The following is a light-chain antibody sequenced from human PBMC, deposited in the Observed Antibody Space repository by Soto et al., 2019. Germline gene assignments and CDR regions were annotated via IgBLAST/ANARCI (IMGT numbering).Light chain of an antibody. J-gene: IGLJ2*01. V-gene: IGLV2-8*01. CDR1: SSDVGGYNY. CDR3: SSYAGSSNFV. Sequence: QSVLTQPPSASGSPGQSVTISCTGTSSDVGGYNYVSWYQQHPGKAPKLMIYEVSKRPSGVPDRFSGSKSGNTASLTVSGLQAEDEASYYCSSYAGSSNFVFGGGTKVTVL. CDR2: EVS.